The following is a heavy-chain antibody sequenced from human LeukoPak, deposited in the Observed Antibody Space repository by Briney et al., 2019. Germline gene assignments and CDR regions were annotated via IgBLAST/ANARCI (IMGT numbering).Heavy chain of an antibody. CDR2: MREDGREI. J-gene: IGHJ4*02. D-gene: IGHD1-26*01. CDR3: ARGGATRGRFEN. CDR1: GFPFNVQT. V-gene: IGHV3-7*01. Sequence: GGSLRLSCAASGFPFNVQTMSWVRQTPGKGLDWVASMREDGREIYYVDSAKGRFTISRDNPKNSLYLQMNFLRAEDTAVYYCARGGATRGRFENWGQGTLVTVSS.